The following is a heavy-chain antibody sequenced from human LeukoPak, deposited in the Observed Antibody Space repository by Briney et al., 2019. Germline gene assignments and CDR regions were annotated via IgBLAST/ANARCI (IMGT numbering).Heavy chain of an antibody. J-gene: IGHJ5*02. V-gene: IGHV4-39*01. CDR2: IYYSGST. D-gene: IGHD2-2*01. Sequence: PSETLSLTCTVSGGSISSSSYSWGWIRQPPGKGLEWIVSIYYSGSTYYNPSLKSRVTISVDTSKNQFSLKLSSVTAADTAVYYCASIVVVPAATLEAAWGQGTLVTVSS. CDR3: ASIVVVPAATLEAA. CDR1: GGSISSSSYS.